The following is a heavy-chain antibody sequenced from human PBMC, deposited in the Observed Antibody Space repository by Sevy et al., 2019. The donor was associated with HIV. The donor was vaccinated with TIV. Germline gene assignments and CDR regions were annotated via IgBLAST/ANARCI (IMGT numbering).Heavy chain of an antibody. CDR3: AREWSWAYFDS. CDR1: GFMFNDFW. Sequence: GGSLRLSCAASGFMFNDFWMSWVRQAPGKVLDWVANVKKDGSERYYADSVKGRFTISRDNAKNLLYLQMNSLTAEDTAIYYCAREWSWAYFDSWGQGTLVTVSS. J-gene: IGHJ4*02. CDR2: VKKDGSER. V-gene: IGHV3-7*03. D-gene: IGHD3-10*01.